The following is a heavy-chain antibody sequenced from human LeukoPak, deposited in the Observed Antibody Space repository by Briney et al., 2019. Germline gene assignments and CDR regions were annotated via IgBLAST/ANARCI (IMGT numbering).Heavy chain of an antibody. J-gene: IGHJ4*02. CDR3: TRDLYGSRSYYNYFYY. V-gene: IGHV3-73*01. D-gene: IGHD3-10*01. Sequence: GGSLSLSGAACRFTFSGFALLWVRQASGQGLVGGGIIRSKAKSYATEYAASMKGTVTISRDKSKNTAYLQMNSLKTEDTAVYYCTRDLYGSRSYYNYFYYWGQGTLVTVSS. CDR1: RFTFSGFA. CDR2: IRSKAKSYAT.